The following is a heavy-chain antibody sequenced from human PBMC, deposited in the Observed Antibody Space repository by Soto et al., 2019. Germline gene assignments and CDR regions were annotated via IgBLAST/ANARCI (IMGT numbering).Heavy chain of an antibody. D-gene: IGHD2-15*01. CDR3: ARDGIGLEYFQH. V-gene: IGHV4-61*08. J-gene: IGHJ1*01. CDR1: GGSVSSGGYD. Sequence: XTLSLPCTVSGGSVSSGGYDWSWIRQPPGKGLEWIGYIYYSGSTNYNPSLKRRVTISVDTSKNQFSLKLSSVTAADKAVYYCARDGIGLEYFQHWGQGTLGTVSS. CDR2: IYYSGST.